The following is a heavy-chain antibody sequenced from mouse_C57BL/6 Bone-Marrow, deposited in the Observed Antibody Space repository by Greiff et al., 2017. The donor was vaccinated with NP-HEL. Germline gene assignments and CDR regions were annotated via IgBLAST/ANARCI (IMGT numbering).Heavy chain of an antibody. CDR1: GISITTGNYR. J-gene: IGHJ2*01. D-gene: IGHD1-1*01. CDR2: IYYSGTI. V-gene: IGHV3-5*01. CDR3: AREGGLRYFDY. Sequence: EVKVEESGPGLVKPSQTVFLTCTVTGISITTGNYRWSWIRQFPGNKLEWIGYIYYSGTITYNPSLTSRTTITRDTPKNQFFLEMNSLTAEDTATYYCAREGGLRYFDYWGQGTTLTVSS.